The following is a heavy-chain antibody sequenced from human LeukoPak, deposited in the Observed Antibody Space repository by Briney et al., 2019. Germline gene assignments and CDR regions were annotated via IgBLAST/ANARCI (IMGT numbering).Heavy chain of an antibody. CDR3: ARGLLSTFYYVSGTYYDLPDFDY. J-gene: IGHJ4*02. CDR2: INPNSGGT. CDR1: GYTFTGYY. V-gene: IGHV1-2*02. Sequence: VASVKVSCKASGYTFTGYYMHWVRQAPGQGLEWMGWINPNSGGTNYAQKFQGRVTMTRDTSISTAYMELSRLRSDDTAVYYCARGLLSTFYYVSGTYYDLPDFDYWGQGTLITVSS. D-gene: IGHD3-10*01.